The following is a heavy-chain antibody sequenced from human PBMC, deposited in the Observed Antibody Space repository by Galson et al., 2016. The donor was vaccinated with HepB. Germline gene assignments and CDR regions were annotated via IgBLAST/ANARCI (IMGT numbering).Heavy chain of an antibody. Sequence: SLRLSCAVSGFTFDDYGMTWVRQAPGKGLEWVSGINWSGDSTAYADSVKGRFTMYRDDARNSLYLQMHSLRAEDTAVYYCARDPAAGYCGGASCYPWGQGTLVTVSS. CDR1: GFTFDDYG. CDR2: INWSGDST. V-gene: IGHV3-20*04. D-gene: IGHD2-15*01. J-gene: IGHJ5*02. CDR3: ARDPAAGYCGGASCYP.